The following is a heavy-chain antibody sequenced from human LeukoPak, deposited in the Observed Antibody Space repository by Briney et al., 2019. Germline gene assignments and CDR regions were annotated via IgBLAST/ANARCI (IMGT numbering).Heavy chain of an antibody. V-gene: IGHV3-30*04. CDR3: ARDYYDSSGTLDY. CDR1: GFTFSSAV. D-gene: IGHD3-22*01. Sequence: PGRSLRLSCAASGFTFSSAVMHWVRQTPGKGLEWVAGISNDGRSEHYADSVKGRFTISRDNSKNTLYLQMNSLRAEDTAVYYCARDYYDSSGTLDYWGQGTLVTVSS. J-gene: IGHJ4*02. CDR2: ISNDGRSE.